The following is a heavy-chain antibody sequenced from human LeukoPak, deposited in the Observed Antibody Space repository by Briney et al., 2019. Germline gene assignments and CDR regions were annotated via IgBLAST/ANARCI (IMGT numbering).Heavy chain of an antibody. CDR2: INPSGGST. Sequence: ASVKVSCKASGYTFTSYYMHWVRQAPGQGLEWMGIINPSGGSTSYAQKFQGRVTMTRDTSTSTVYMELSSLRSEDTAVYYCAGDSTWRWLAQRGLDYWGQGTLVTVSS. CDR3: AGDSTWRWLAQRGLDY. V-gene: IGHV1-46*01. D-gene: IGHD6-19*01. J-gene: IGHJ4*02. CDR1: GYTFTSYY.